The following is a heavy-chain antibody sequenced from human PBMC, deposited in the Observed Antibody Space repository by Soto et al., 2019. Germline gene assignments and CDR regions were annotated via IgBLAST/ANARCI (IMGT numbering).Heavy chain of an antibody. Sequence: EVQLVESGGGLVQPGRSLRLSCAVSGFTFDDYAIHWVRQAPGKGLEWVSGISWNTGSIGYADSVEGRFTISSDKAKNSLYLQMNSLRPEDTPLYYCAKDTLTGTTFGMDVWGQGTTVTVSS. D-gene: IGHD1-20*01. CDR1: GFTFDDYA. V-gene: IGHV3-9*01. CDR3: AKDTLTGTTFGMDV. CDR2: ISWNTGSI. J-gene: IGHJ6*02.